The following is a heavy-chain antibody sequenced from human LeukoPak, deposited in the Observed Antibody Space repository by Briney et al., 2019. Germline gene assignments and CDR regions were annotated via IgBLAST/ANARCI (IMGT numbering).Heavy chain of an antibody. J-gene: IGHJ6*03. CDR1: GYTFTSYG. CDR3: ARDLRGSWYGYYYYYYMDV. D-gene: IGHD6-13*01. Sequence: GASVKVSCKASGYTFTSYGISWVRQAPGQGLEWMGWISAYNGNTNYAQKLQGRVTMTTDTSTSTAYLELRSLRSDDTAVYYCARDLRGSWYGYYYYYYMDVWGKGTTVTISS. CDR2: ISAYNGNT. V-gene: IGHV1-18*01.